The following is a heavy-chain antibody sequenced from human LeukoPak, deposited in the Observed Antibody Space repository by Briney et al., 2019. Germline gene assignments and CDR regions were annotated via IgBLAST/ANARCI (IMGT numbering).Heavy chain of an antibody. CDR2: ILYDGRTT. V-gene: IGHV3-30*04. CDR1: GFTFRSYT. Sequence: GGSLRLSCAASGFTFRSYTMHWVRQAPGKGLEWVAVILYDGRTTNYAESVRGRFTISRDNSKSTLYLQMNRLRAEDTAVYYCARLYTRGWYGHFWGQGTLVTVSS. CDR3: ARLYTRGWYGHF. D-gene: IGHD6-19*01. J-gene: IGHJ4*02.